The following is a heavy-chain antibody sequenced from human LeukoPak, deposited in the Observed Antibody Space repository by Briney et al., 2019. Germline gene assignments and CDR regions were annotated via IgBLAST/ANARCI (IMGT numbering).Heavy chain of an antibody. CDR2: IYSGGST. J-gene: IGHJ4*02. CDR3: ARDSLYYYDSSGGWD. V-gene: IGHV3-53*01. D-gene: IGHD3-22*01. Sequence: PGGSLRLSCAASGFTVSSNYMSWVRQAPGKGLEWVSVIYSGGSTYYADSVKGRFTISRDNSKNTLYLQMNSLRAEDTAVYYCARDSLYYYDSSGGWDWGQGTLVTVSS. CDR1: GFTVSSNY.